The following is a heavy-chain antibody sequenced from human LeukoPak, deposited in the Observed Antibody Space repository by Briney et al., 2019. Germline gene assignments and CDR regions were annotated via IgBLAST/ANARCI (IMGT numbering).Heavy chain of an antibody. CDR1: GFTFSSYS. Sequence: GGSLRLSCAASGFTFSSYSMNWVRQAPGKGLEWVSSISSSSSYIYYADSVKGRFTISRDNAKNSLYLQMNSLRAEDTAVYYCASPSEDYYGMDVWGQGTTVTVSS. CDR3: ASPSEDYYGMDV. V-gene: IGHV3-21*01. CDR2: ISSSSSYI. J-gene: IGHJ6*02.